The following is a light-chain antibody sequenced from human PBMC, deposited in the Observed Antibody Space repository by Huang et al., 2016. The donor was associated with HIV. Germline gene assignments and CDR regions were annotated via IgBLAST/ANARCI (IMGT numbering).Light chain of an antibody. J-gene: IGKJ5*01. CDR3: QQYNSWPPSIT. Sequence: EVVMTQSPATLAVSPGERATLSCRASQSITSNLAGYQQKPGQAPRLLIYGSSTRAPDTPARFSGSGSATEFILTISSLQSEDFAIYYCQQYNSWPPSITFGQGTRLEIK. V-gene: IGKV3-15*01. CDR1: QSITSN. CDR2: GSS.